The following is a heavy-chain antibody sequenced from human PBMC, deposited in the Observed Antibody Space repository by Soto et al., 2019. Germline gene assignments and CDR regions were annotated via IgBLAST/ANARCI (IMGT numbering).Heavy chain of an antibody. CDR3: ARCGEEVATIFVFDY. CDR2: IYYSGST. V-gene: IGHV4-59*08. Sequence: PSETLSLTCTVSGGSISSYYWSWIRQPPGKGLEWIGYIYYSGSTNYNPSLKSRVTISVDTSKNQFSLKLSSVTAADTAVYYCARCGEEVATIFVFDYWGQGTLVTVSS. CDR1: GGSISSYY. J-gene: IGHJ4*02. D-gene: IGHD5-12*01.